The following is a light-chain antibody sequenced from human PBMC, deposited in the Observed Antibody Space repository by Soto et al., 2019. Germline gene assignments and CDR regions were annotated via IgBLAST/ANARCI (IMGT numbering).Light chain of an antibody. CDR1: SSDVGRYNY. V-gene: IGLV2-14*01. CDR2: DVS. CDR3: NSYTSSSTYV. J-gene: IGLJ1*01. Sequence: LTRPVSGTSFALRWRSITRTGTSSDVGRYNYVSWYQQHPGKAPKLIIYDVSNRPSGVSNRFSGSKSGNTASLTISGLQAEDEADYYCNSYTSSSTYVFGTGTKVTVL.